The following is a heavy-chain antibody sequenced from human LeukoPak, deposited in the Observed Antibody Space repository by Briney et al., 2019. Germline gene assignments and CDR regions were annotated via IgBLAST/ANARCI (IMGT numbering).Heavy chain of an antibody. CDR2: IIPIFGTA. CDR1: GYTFTSYG. D-gene: IGHD2/OR15-2a*01. Sequence: VASVKVSCQASGYTFTSYGISWVRQAPGQGLEWMGGIIPIFGTANYAQKFQGRVTITADESTSTAYMELSSLRSEDTAVYYCARGISYFDYWGQGTLVTVSS. V-gene: IGHV1-69*13. J-gene: IGHJ4*02. CDR3: ARGISYFDY.